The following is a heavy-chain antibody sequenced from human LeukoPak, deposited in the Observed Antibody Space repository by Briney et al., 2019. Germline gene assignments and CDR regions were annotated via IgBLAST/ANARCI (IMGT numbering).Heavy chain of an antibody. D-gene: IGHD3-3*01. J-gene: IGHJ4*02. Sequence: SETLSLTCAVYGGSFSGYYWSWIRQPPGKGLEWIGSIYYSGSTYYNPSLKSRVTISGDTSKNQFSLKLSSVTAADTAVYYCASPATYYDFWSGYPPDYWGQGTLVTVSS. CDR1: GGSFSGYY. V-gene: IGHV4-34*01. CDR3: ASPATYYDFWSGYPPDY. CDR2: IYYSGST.